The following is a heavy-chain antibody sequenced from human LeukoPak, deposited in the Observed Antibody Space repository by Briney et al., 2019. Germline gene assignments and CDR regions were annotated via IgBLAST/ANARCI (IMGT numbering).Heavy chain of an antibody. J-gene: IGHJ5*02. Sequence: GGSVKLSCVPSGFAFNTYWMHWVRHPPGKRLVWVSRINGDGSSTSYADSVKGRFTISRDNAKNTLYLQMNSLRAEDTAVYSCARDLQYTLIWSDPWGQGTLVTVSS. CDR2: INGDGSST. V-gene: IGHV3-74*01. CDR1: GFAFNTYW. D-gene: IGHD2-2*02. CDR3: ARDLQYTLIWSDP.